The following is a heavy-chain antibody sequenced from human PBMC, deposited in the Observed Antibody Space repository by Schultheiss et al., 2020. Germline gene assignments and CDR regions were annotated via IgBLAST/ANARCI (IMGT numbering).Heavy chain of an antibody. V-gene: IGHV3-15*01. CDR3: ATIRRGVISAHFDY. CDR2: IKSNTDGGTT. CDR1: GFTFSNAW. D-gene: IGHD3-10*01. J-gene: IGHJ4*02. Sequence: GGSLRLSCAASGFTFSNAWMSWVRQAPGKGLEWVGRIKSNTDGGTTDFPAPVKGRFTISRDDSKNTLYLQMNSLKTEDTAVYYCATIRRGVISAHFDYWGQGTLVTVSS.